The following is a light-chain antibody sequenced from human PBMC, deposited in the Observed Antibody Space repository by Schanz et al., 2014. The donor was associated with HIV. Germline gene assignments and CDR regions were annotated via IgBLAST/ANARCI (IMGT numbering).Light chain of an antibody. CDR1: SSDVGYYNY. V-gene: IGLV2-14*03. CDR3: SSYTSSSSRV. CDR2: DVS. J-gene: IGLJ2*01. Sequence: QSVLTQPASVSGSPGQLITISCTGTSSDVGYYNYVSWYQQHPGKAPKLMIYDVSNRPSGVSNRFSGSKSGNTASLTISGLQAEDEADYYCSSYTSSSSRVFGGGTKVTVL.